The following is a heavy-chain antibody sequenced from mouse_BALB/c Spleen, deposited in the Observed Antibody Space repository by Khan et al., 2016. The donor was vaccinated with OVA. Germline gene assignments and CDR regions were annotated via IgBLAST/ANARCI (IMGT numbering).Heavy chain of an antibody. V-gene: IGHV1-7*01. CDR2: INPTSGYT. Sequence: QEQLKQSGAELAKPGASVKMSCKASGYTFTSYWMHWIKQRPGQGLEWIGYINPTSGYTDYNQKFKDKATLTADKSSSTAYMQLSSLTSDDSAVYYCARDRIDYWGQGTALTVSS. J-gene: IGHJ2*01. CDR1: GYTFTSYW. CDR3: ARDRIDY.